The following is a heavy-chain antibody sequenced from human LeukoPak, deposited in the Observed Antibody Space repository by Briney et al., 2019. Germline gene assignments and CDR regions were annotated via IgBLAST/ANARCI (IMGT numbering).Heavy chain of an antibody. D-gene: IGHD3-22*01. Sequence: GGSLRLSCAASGFTFSSYAMHWVRQAPGKGLEYVSAISSNGGSTYYANSVKGRFTISRDNSKNTLYLQMDSLRAEDMAVYYCARGPEIPDFYDSSGYYYGYYYYMDVRGKGTTVTVSS. J-gene: IGHJ6*03. V-gene: IGHV3-64*01. CDR2: ISSNGGST. CDR3: ARGPEIPDFYDSSGYYYGYYYYMDV. CDR1: GFTFSSYA.